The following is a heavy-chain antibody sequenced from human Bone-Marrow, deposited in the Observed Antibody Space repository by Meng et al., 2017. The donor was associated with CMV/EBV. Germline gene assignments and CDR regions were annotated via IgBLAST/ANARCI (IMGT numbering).Heavy chain of an antibody. V-gene: IGHV1-2*02. J-gene: IGHJ5*02. CDR3: AREFGDIVVVQAAIGWFDP. CDR1: GYTFTGYY. CDR2: INPNSGGT. D-gene: IGHD2-2*01. Sequence: ASVKVSCKASGYTFTGYYMHWVRQAPGQGLEWMGWINPNSGGTNYAQKFQGRVTMTRDTSISTAYMELSRLRSDDTAVYYCAREFGDIVVVQAAIGWFDPWGQGTLVTVSS.